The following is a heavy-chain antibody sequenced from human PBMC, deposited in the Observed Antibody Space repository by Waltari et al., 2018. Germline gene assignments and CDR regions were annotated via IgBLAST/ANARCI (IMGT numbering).Heavy chain of an antibody. CDR3: ARDSPQGGVADPLLDY. J-gene: IGHJ4*02. Sequence: QVQLVESGGGLVKPGGSLRLSCAASGFTFRDYSLSWFRQAPGKGLEWVSYISSSGSTIYYADSVKGRFTISRDNAKNSLYLQMNSLRAEDTAVYYCARDSPQGGVADPLLDYWGQGTLVTVSS. D-gene: IGHD3-16*01. CDR1: GFTFRDYS. V-gene: IGHV3-11*04. CDR2: ISSSGSTI.